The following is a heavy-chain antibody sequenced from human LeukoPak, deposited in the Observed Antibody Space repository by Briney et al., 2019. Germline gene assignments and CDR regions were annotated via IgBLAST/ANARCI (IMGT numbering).Heavy chain of an antibody. D-gene: IGHD3-3*01. Sequence: GGSLRLSCAASGFTFDDYAMHWVRQAPGKGLEWVSLISWDGGSTYYADSVKGRFTISRDNSKNTLYLQMNSLRAEDTAVYYCAKDKNDFWSGYYTVYYFDYWGQGTLVTVSS. V-gene: IGHV3-43D*03. J-gene: IGHJ4*02. CDR2: ISWDGGST. CDR3: AKDKNDFWSGYYTVYYFDY. CDR1: GFTFDDYA.